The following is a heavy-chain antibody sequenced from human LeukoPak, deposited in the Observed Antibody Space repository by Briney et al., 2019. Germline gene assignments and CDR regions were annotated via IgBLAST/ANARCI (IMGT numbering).Heavy chain of an antibody. J-gene: IGHJ4*02. CDR3: ARDFYYDSSGYYYY. CDR2: ISAYNGNT. V-gene: IGHV1-18*01. D-gene: IGHD3-22*01. CDR1: GGTFSSYA. Sequence: GASVKVSCKASGGTFSSYAISWVRQAPGQGLEWMGWISAYNGNTNYAQKLQGRVTMTTDTSTSTAYMELRSLRSDDTAVYYCARDFYYDSSGYYYYWGQGTLVTVSS.